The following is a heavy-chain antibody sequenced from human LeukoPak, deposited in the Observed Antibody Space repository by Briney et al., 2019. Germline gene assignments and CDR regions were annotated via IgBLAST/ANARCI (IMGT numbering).Heavy chain of an antibody. CDR3: VALAR. V-gene: IGHV1-8*03. Sequence: ASVKVSCKTSGYTFINYDINWVRQASGQGLEWMGYVTPDSGNTGYAQKFRGRITITSDTSKSTAYMDLSSLKSDDTAVCYCVALARWGPGTLVTVSS. D-gene: IGHD3-3*02. CDR2: VTPDSGNT. J-gene: IGHJ4*02. CDR1: GYTFINYD.